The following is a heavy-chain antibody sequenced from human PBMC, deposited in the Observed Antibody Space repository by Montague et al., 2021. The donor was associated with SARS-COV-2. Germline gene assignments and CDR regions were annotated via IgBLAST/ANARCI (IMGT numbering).Heavy chain of an antibody. CDR3: VRHSGYYDRSGYYDY. Sequence: SETLSLTCTVSGDSISNYYWSWIRQPPGKGLEWIAYIYFSGSTNXNPSLESRVSISVITSRNQLSLRLRSVTAADTAVYYCVRHSGYYDRSGYYDYWGQGTLVTVSS. J-gene: IGHJ4*02. CDR1: GDSISNYY. V-gene: IGHV4-59*08. D-gene: IGHD3-22*01. CDR2: IYFSGST.